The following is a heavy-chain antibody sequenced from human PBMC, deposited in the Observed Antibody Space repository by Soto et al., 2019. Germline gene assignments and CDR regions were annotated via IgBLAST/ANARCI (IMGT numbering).Heavy chain of an antibody. CDR2: ISSSSSTI. D-gene: IGHD6-13*01. CDR3: ARDSSSWNGRHDY. J-gene: IGHJ4*02. Sequence: EVQLVESGGGLVQPGGSLRLSCAASGFTFSSYSMNWVRQAPGKGLEWVSYISSSSSTIYYADSVKGRFTISRDNAKNSLYLQMNSLRAEDTAVYYCARDSSSWNGRHDYWGQGTLVTVSS. CDR1: GFTFSSYS. V-gene: IGHV3-48*01.